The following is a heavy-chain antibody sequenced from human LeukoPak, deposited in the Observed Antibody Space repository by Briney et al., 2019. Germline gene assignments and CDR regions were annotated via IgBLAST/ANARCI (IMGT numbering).Heavy chain of an antibody. CDR3: ASYTHSAMGIVVFPIDY. Sequence: SETLSLTGFLTEGSQRRDRFCAPWIRQPPGKGLEWIGSIYYSGSTYYNPSLKSRVTLSVETSKNQFSLKLSSVTAADPAVYCVASYTHSAMGIVVFPIDYWGQGTPVTVSS. J-gene: IGHJ4*02. D-gene: IGHD3-22*01. CDR2: IYYSGST. V-gene: IGHV4-39*01. CDR1: EGSQRRDRFC.